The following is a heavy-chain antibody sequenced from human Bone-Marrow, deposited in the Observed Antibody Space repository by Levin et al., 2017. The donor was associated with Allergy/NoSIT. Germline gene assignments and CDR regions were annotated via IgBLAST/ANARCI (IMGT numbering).Heavy chain of an antibody. Sequence: SETLSLTCAVYGGSFSGYYWSWIRQPPGKGLEWIGEINHSGSTNYNPSLKSRVTISVDTSKNQFSLKLSSVTAADTAVYYCARYVVYCSSTSCHLPDRAHYYYYGMDVWGQGTTVTVSS. J-gene: IGHJ6*02. CDR2: INHSGST. V-gene: IGHV4-34*01. CDR1: GGSFSGYY. CDR3: ARYVVYCSSTSCHLPDRAHYYYYGMDV. D-gene: IGHD2-2*01.